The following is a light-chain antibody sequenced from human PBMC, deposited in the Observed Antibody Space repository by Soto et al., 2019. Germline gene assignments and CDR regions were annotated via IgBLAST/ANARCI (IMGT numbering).Light chain of an antibody. CDR1: GSDIGGYNF. Sequence: QSALTQPPSASGSPGQSVTISCTGTGSDIGGYNFVSWYQQHPGKVPKLIIYEVNKRPSGVPDRFSGSKSGNTASLTVSGLQADDEADYYCSSYAGTNNRYVFGTGTEVTVL. J-gene: IGLJ1*01. V-gene: IGLV2-8*01. CDR3: SSYAGTNNRYV. CDR2: EVN.